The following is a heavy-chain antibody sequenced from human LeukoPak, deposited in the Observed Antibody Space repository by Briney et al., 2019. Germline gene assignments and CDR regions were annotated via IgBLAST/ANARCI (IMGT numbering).Heavy chain of an antibody. CDR2: TSGSGGST. CDR3: ATHRHSSSWYAEPDLVN. V-gene: IGHV3-23*01. J-gene: IGHJ4*02. CDR1: GFTFSSYA. D-gene: IGHD6-13*01. Sequence: PGGSLRLSCAASGFTFSSYAMSWVRQAPGKGLEWVSATSGSGGSTYYADSVKGRFTISRDNSKNTLYLQMNSLRAEDTAVYYCATHRHSSSWYAEPDLVNWGQGTLVTVSS.